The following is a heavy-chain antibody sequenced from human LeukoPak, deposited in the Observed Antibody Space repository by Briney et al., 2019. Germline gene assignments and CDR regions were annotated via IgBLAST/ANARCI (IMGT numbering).Heavy chain of an antibody. V-gene: IGHV4-61*02. D-gene: IGHD2-15*01. Sequence: KPSETLSLTCTVSGGSISSGSYYWSWIRQPAGKGLEWIGRIYSSGSTNYNPSLKSRVTISLDTSKNQFSLKLSSVTAADTAVYYCARKESGSNYYFDYWGQGTLVTVSS. CDR3: ARKESGSNYYFDY. J-gene: IGHJ4*02. CDR1: GGSISSGSYY. CDR2: IYSSGST.